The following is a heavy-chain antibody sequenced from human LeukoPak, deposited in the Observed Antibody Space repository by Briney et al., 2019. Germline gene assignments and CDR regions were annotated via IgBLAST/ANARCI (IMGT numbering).Heavy chain of an antibody. Sequence: SETLSLTCTVSGGSISSYYWSWIRQPPGKGLEWIGYIYYSGSTNYNPSLKSRVTISVDTSKNQFSLKLSSVTAADTAVYYCARGKDCSSTSCYSEVNNWFDPWGQGTLVTVSS. J-gene: IGHJ5*02. V-gene: IGHV4-59*08. CDR1: GGSISSYY. CDR2: IYYSGST. CDR3: ARGKDCSSTSCYSEVNNWFDP. D-gene: IGHD2-2*01.